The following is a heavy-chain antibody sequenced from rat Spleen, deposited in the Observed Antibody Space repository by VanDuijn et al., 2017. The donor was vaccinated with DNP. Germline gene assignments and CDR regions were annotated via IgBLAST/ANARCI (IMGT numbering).Heavy chain of an antibody. D-gene: IGHD1-4*01. V-gene: IGHV5-7*01. Sequence: EVQLVESGGGLVQPGRSLKLSCAASGFTFSDYNMAWVRQAPKKGLEWVATISYDGSSTYYRDSVKGRFTISRDNAKSTLYLQMDSLRSEDTATYYCARRGYNWDYFDYWGQGVMVTVSS. CDR2: ISYDGSST. CDR3: ARRGYNWDYFDY. CDR1: GFTFSDYN. J-gene: IGHJ2*01.